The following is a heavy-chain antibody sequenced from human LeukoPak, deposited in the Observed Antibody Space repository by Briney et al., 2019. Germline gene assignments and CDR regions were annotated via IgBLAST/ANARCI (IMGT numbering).Heavy chain of an antibody. CDR3: ARDRPYSGTPDAFDI. D-gene: IGHD1-26*01. Sequence: GGSLRLSCAASGFTFSDYGLHWVRQVPGKGLEWVSAIGGSGGSTYYADSVKGRFTISRDNSKNTLYLQMNSLRAEDTAVYYCARDRPYSGTPDAFDIWGQGTMVTVSS. CDR1: GFTFSDYG. CDR2: IGGSGGST. J-gene: IGHJ3*02. V-gene: IGHV3-23*01.